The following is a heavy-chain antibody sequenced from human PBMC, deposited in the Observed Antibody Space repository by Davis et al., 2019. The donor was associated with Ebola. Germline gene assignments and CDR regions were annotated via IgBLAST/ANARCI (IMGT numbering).Heavy chain of an antibody. CDR1: GGSISARSFY. Sequence: MPGGSLRLSCTVTGGSISARSFYWGWIRQPPGKGLEWIGGLYYSGTTYENPSLRGRVTISVDTTKNQFSLKLSSVTAADTAVYYCARHLPYDFWSGLDGYFDYWGQGALVTVSS. CDR3: ARHLPYDFWSGLDGYFDY. J-gene: IGHJ4*02. D-gene: IGHD3-3*01. V-gene: IGHV4-39*01. CDR2: LYYSGTT.